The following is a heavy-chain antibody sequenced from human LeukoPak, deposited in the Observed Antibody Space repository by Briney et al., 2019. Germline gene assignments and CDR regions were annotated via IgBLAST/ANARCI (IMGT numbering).Heavy chain of an antibody. CDR2: IIPIFGTA. D-gene: IGHD6-13*01. CDR1: GGTFSSYA. J-gene: IGHJ4*02. Sequence: SVKVSCKASGGTFSSYAISWVRQAPGQGLEWMGGIIPIFGTANYAQKFQGRVTITADESTSTAYMELSSLRSEDTAVYYCARDRETGYSGSWYLKDYWGQGTLVTVSS. V-gene: IGHV1-69*13. CDR3: ARDRETGYSGSWYLKDY.